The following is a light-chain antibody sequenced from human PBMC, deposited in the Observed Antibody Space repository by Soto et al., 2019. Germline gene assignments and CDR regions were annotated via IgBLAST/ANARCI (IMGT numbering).Light chain of an antibody. J-gene: IGLJ1*01. V-gene: IGLV1-44*01. Sequence: QSVLTQPHSASGAPGQRGTISCSGSSSNIGGTTETWYQRRPGTAPKLLIYGNNQRPSGVPDRFSGHKSPTSASLAISGLQSQDEADYYCAAWDDRLNGPVFGTGTKVTVL. CDR3: AAWDDRLNGPV. CDR1: SSNIGGTT. CDR2: GNN.